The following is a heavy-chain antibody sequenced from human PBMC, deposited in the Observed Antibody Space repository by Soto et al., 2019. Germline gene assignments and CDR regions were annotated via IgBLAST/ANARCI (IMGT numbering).Heavy chain of an antibody. D-gene: IGHD1-1*01. Sequence: SETLSLTCTLSGASISGFYWSWIRKSAGKGLEWIGRIYATGTTDYNRSLKSRVMMSVDTSKKQFSLKWRSVTAADTAVYYCVRDGTKTLRDWFDPWGQGISVTVSS. CDR3: VRDGTKTLRDWFDP. V-gene: IGHV4-4*07. J-gene: IGHJ5*02. CDR1: GASISGFY. CDR2: IYATGTT.